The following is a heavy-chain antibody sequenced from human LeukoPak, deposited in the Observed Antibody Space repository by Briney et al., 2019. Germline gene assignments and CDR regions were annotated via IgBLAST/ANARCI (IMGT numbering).Heavy chain of an antibody. Sequence: SETLSLTCTVSGVSISSSNSYWGWIRQPPGKGLEWIGSIYYSGNTYYNASLKSQVSISIDTSKNRFSLKLTSVTAADTAVYYCSRQTGSGLFILPGGQGTLVTVSS. D-gene: IGHD3/OR15-3a*01. CDR3: SRQTGSGLFILP. CDR1: GVSISSSNSY. J-gene: IGHJ4*02. V-gene: IGHV4-39*01. CDR2: IYYSGNT.